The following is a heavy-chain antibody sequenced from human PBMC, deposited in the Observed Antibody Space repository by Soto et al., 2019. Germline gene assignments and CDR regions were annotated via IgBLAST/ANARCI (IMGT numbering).Heavy chain of an antibody. Sequence: QVQLVESGGGVVQPGRSLRLSCAASGFTFSSYAMHWVRQAPGKGLEWVAVISYDGSNKYYADSVKGRFTISRDNYKNTLYLQMNSLRAEDTAVYYCARDYNWNDVGYNYYYGMDVWGQGTTVTVSS. CDR3: ARDYNWNDVGYNYYYGMDV. V-gene: IGHV3-30-3*01. CDR2: ISYDGSNK. CDR1: GFTFSSYA. J-gene: IGHJ6*02. D-gene: IGHD1-20*01.